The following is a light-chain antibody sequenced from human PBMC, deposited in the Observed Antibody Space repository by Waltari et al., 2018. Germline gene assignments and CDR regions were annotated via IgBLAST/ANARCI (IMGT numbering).Light chain of an antibody. V-gene: IGKV3-20*01. Sequence: VFTQSPGTLPLSPGERATLSCRASQSVSSSFLAWYQQKPGQAPRLLIYGASSRATGIPDRFSGSASGTDFTLTISRLEPEDFAVFYWQHYGTFGQGTMVEIK. CDR2: GAS. CDR3: QHYGT. J-gene: IGKJ1*01. CDR1: QSVSSSF.